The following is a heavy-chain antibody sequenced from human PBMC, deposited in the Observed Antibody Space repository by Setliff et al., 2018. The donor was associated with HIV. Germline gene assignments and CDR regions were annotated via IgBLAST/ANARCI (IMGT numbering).Heavy chain of an antibody. D-gene: IGHD2-15*01. Sequence: ASVKVSCKVSGDTVTEPSMQWVRQAPGKGLEWMGGFDPGHGETFYARKFQGRVTMTEDTFTDSAYMELRSLRSEDTAIYYCVTVVGDLSRTGGSCFSYFEYWGQGTLVTVSS. CDR1: GDTVTEPS. V-gene: IGHV1-24*01. CDR3: VTVVGDLSRTGGSCFSYFEY. J-gene: IGHJ4*02. CDR2: FDPGHGET.